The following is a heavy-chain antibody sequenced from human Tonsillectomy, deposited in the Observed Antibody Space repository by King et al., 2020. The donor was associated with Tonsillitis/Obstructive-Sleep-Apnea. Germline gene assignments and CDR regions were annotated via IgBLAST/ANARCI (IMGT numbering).Heavy chain of an antibody. Sequence: VQLVESGGGLVQPGGSLRLSCAASGFTFSSYWMTWVRQAPGKGLEWVANIKQDGSEKYYVDSVKGRFTISRDNAKNALYRQMNSLRADDSAVYYCARVLVGAPYYYGMDVWGQGTTVTVSS. CDR3: ARVLVGAPYYYGMDV. CDR2: IKQDGSEK. J-gene: IGHJ6*02. D-gene: IGHD1-26*01. V-gene: IGHV3-7*03. CDR1: GFTFSSYW.